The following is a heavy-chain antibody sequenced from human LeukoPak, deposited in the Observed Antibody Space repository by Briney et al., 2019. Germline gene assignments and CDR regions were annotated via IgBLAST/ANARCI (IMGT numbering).Heavy chain of an antibody. V-gene: IGHV3-48*04. Sequence: RSGGSLRLSCAASGFTFSSYSMNWVRQAPGKGLEWVSYISSSSSTIYYADSVKGRFTISRDNAKNSLYLQMNSLRAEDTAVYYCARDRTGDQYYYGMDVWGQGTTVTVSS. D-gene: IGHD7-27*01. CDR1: GFTFSSYS. CDR2: ISSSSSTI. J-gene: IGHJ6*02. CDR3: ARDRTGDQYYYGMDV.